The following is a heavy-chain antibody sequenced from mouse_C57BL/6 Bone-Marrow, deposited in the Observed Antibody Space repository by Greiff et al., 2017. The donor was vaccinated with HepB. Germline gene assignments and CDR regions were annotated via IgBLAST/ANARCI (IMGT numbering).Heavy chain of an antibody. CDR2: IDPANGNT. J-gene: IGHJ2*01. D-gene: IGHD2-10*02. Sequence: VQLKESVAELVRPGASVKLSCTASGFNIKYTYMHWVKQRPEQGLEWIGRIDPANGNTKYAPKFQGKATITADTSSNTAYLQLSSLTSEDTAIYYCARSEYWDYFDYWGQGTTLTVSS. CDR1: GFNIKYTY. CDR3: ARSEYWDYFDY. V-gene: IGHV14-3*01.